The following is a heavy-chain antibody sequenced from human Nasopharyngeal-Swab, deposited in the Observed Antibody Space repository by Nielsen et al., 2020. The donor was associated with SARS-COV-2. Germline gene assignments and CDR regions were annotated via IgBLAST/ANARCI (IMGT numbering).Heavy chain of an antibody. V-gene: IGHV3-48*02. CDR1: GFTFSSYS. J-gene: IGHJ5*02. Sequence: GESLKISCAASGFTFSSYSMNWVRQAPGKGLEWVSYISSSSSTIYYADSVKGRFTISRDNAKSSLYLQMNSLRDEDTAVYYCARDGLTYYDILTGYSWFDPWGQGTRVTVSS. D-gene: IGHD3-9*01. CDR2: ISSSSSTI. CDR3: ARDGLTYYDILTGYSWFDP.